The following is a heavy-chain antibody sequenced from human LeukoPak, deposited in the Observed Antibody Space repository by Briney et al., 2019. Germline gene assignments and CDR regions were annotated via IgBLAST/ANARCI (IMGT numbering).Heavy chain of an antibody. CDR3: ARVTTVTTYFRFDP. V-gene: IGHV4-59*01. J-gene: IGHJ5*02. CDR1: GGSTSSYY. D-gene: IGHD4-11*01. CDR2: IYYSGST. Sequence: SETLSLTCTVSGGSTSSYYWSWIRQPPGKGLEWIGYIYYSGSTNYNPSLKSRVTISVDTSKNQFSLKLSSVTAADTAVYYCARVTTVTTYFRFDPWGQGTLVTVSS.